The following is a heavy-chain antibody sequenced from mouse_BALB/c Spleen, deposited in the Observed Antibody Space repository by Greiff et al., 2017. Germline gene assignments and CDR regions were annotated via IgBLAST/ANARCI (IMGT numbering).Heavy chain of an antibody. J-gene: IGHJ4*01. V-gene: IGHV2-9*02. CDR2: IWAGGST. CDR1: GFSLTSYG. Sequence: VQGVESGPGLVAPSQSLSITCTVSGFSLTSYGVHWVRQPPGKGLEWLGVIWAGGSTNYNSALMSRLSISKDNSKSQVFLKMNSLQTDDSAMYYCARGWLRHAMDYWGQGTSVTVSS. CDR3: ARGWLRHAMDY. D-gene: IGHD2-2*01.